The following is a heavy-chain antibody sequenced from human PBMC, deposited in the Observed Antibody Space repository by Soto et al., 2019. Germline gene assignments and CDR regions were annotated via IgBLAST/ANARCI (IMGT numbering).Heavy chain of an antibody. CDR1: GFTLSSRW. CDR3: ARDQDTYGQAVFDS. CDR2: IKTDGTST. V-gene: IGHV3-74*01. J-gene: IGHJ4*01. D-gene: IGHD2-15*01. Sequence: EVQLVESGGGLVQPGGSLRLSCAASGFTLSSRWMHWVRQAPGKGLVWVSRIKTDGTSTSYADSVKGRFTISRDNAKNTLYLQMNSLRAEDTAMYYCARDQDTYGQAVFDSWGHVTLVTVSS.